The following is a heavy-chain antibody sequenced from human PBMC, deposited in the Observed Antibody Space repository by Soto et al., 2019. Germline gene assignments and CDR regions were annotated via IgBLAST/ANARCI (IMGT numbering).Heavy chain of an antibody. Sequence: LRLSCAASGFTFSSYGMHWVRQAPGKGLEWVAVIWYDGSNKYYADSVKGRFTISRDNSKNTLYLQMNSLRAEDTAVYYCAREARVSSSRYYYGMDVWGQGTTVTVSS. V-gene: IGHV3-33*01. J-gene: IGHJ6*02. CDR1: GFTFSSYG. D-gene: IGHD6-6*01. CDR2: IWYDGSNK. CDR3: AREARVSSSRYYYGMDV.